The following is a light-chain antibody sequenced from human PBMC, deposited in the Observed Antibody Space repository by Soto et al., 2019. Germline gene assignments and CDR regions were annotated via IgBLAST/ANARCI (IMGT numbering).Light chain of an antibody. Sequence: QSVLTQPPSASGTPGQTVSMSCSGTSSNMRTNTVNWYQHLPGTAPKLIIYSNDQRPSGVPDRFSASKSGTSASLAINGLQSADEAVYYCAAWDDSLAWVFGGGTQLTVL. J-gene: IGLJ3*02. CDR2: SND. V-gene: IGLV1-44*01. CDR3: AAWDDSLAWV. CDR1: SSNMRTNT.